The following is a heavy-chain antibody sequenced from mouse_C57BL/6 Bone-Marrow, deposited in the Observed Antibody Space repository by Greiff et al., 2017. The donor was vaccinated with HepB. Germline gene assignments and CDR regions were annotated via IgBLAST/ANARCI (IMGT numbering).Heavy chain of an antibody. D-gene: IGHD4-1*01. Sequence: EVHLVESGGGLVKPGGSLKLSCAASGFTFSDYGMHWVRQAPEKGLEWVAYISSGSSTIYYADTVKGRFTISRDNAKNTLFLQMTSLRSEDTAMYYCARRTGYYAMDYWGQGTSVTVSS. CDR3: ARRTGYYAMDY. J-gene: IGHJ4*01. CDR2: ISSGSSTI. CDR1: GFTFSDYG. V-gene: IGHV5-17*01.